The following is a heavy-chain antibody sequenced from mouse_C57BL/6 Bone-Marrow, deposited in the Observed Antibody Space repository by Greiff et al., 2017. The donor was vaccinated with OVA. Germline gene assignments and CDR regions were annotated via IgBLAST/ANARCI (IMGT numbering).Heavy chain of an antibody. CDR1: GYTFTSYT. V-gene: IGHV1-4*01. CDR2: MNPSSGYT. Sequence: VQLQQSGAELARPGASVKMSCKASGYTFTSYTMHWVKQRHGQGLEWIGYMNPSSGYTTYNQKFKDKATLTADKSSSTAYMKLSSLTSEDSAVYYCSSGYAYYWGQGTTLTVSS. CDR3: SSGYAYY. J-gene: IGHJ2*01. D-gene: IGHD3-2*02.